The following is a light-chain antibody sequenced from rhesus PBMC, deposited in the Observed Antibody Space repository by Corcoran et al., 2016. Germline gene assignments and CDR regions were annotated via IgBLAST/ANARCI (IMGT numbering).Light chain of an antibody. V-gene: IGKV1-25*01. CDR3: QQYYSIPPT. CDR1: QGITND. Sequence: DIQMTQSPSSLSASVGDRVTITCRASQGITNDLAWYQQKPGETPKLLSYEASSLQSVIPSRFSGSGSGTDVTLTISSLQSEDFATYYCQQYYSIPPTFGQGTKVEIK. J-gene: IGKJ1*01. CDR2: EAS.